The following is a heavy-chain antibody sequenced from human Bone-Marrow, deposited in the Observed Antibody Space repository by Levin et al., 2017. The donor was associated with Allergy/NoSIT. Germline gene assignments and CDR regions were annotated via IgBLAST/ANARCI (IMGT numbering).Heavy chain of an antibody. V-gene: IGHV3-30*18. CDR3: AKPRGAWEAIHYGGLDV. Sequence: PGGSLRLSCAVSGFTFSNYGMHWVRQAPGKGLEWVAVISYADSAEYYADSVKGRFTISRDISRNTLFLHMTSLKTEDAAVYYGAKPRGAWEAIHYGGLDVWGQGTTVTVSS. CDR2: ISYADSAE. CDR1: GFTFSNYG. J-gene: IGHJ6*02. D-gene: IGHD1-26*01.